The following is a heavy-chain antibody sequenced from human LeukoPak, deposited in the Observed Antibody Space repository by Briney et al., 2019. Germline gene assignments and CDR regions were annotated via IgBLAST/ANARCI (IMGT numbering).Heavy chain of an antibody. Sequence: SETLSLTCTVSGGSISSGSYYWSWIRQPAGKGLEWIGRIYTSGSTNYNPSLNSRVTISLDTANNQFSLNLSSVTAADTAVYYCARHAGQWPAFHGFDIWGQGTMVTVSS. V-gene: IGHV4-61*02. J-gene: IGHJ3*02. D-gene: IGHD6-19*01. CDR3: ARHAGQWPAFHGFDI. CDR2: IYTSGST. CDR1: GGSISSGSYY.